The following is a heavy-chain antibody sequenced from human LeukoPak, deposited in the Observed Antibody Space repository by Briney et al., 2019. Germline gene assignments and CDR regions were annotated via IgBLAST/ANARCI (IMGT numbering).Heavy chain of an antibody. CDR2: ISFDGSNK. D-gene: IGHD6-19*01. CDR3: TNGWDV. J-gene: IGHJ4*02. CDR1: GFAFNTYT. V-gene: IGHV3-30*04. Sequence: PGRSLRLSCAASGFAFNTYTVHWVRQGPGKGLDWVAVISFDGSNKYCADSVKGRFTISRDNSRNTLYLQMNSLRAEDTAVYYCTNGWDVWGQGTLVTVSS.